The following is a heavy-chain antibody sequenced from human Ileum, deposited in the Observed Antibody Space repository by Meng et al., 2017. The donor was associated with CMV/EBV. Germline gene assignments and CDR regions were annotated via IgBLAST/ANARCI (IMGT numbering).Heavy chain of an antibody. D-gene: IGHD3-10*01. CDR1: GVTFSRYW. Sequence: SGVTFSRYWIHWVRQAPGKGLVWVSRIDDDGRSITYAESVKGRFTISKDKAKNTVYLQMNSLRDEDTAVYYCARGPRIGSTYGLDPWGQGTLVTVSS. V-gene: IGHV3-74*01. J-gene: IGHJ5*02. CDR2: IDDDGRSI. CDR3: ARGPRIGSTYGLDP.